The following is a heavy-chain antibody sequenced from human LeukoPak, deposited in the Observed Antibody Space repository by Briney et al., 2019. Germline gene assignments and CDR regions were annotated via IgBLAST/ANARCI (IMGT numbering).Heavy chain of an antibody. CDR2: IIPIFGTA. J-gene: IGHJ6*03. CDR1: GGTFSSYA. CDR3: ASVVVVPAAIPDYYHYMDV. D-gene: IGHD2-2*02. V-gene: IGHV1-69*13. Sequence: ASVKVSCKASGGTFSSYAISWVRQAPGQGLEWMGGIIPIFGTANYAQKFQGRVTITADESTSTAYMELSSLRSEDTAVYYCASVVVVPAAIPDYYHYMDVWGKGTTVTVSS.